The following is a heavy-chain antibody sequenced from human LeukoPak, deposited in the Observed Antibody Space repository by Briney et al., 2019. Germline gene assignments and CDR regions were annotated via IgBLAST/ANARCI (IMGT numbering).Heavy chain of an antibody. CDR3: ARDSLYYYGSGSQGVLFNYYGMDV. D-gene: IGHD3-10*01. J-gene: IGHJ6*02. V-gene: IGHV3-53*01. Sequence: GGSLRLSCAASGFTVSSNYMSWVRQAPGKGLEWVSVIYSGGSTYYADSVKGRFTISRDNSKNTLYLQMNSLRAEDTAVYYCARDSLYYYGSGSQGVLFNYYGMDVWGQGTTVTVSS. CDR2: IYSGGST. CDR1: GFTVSSNY.